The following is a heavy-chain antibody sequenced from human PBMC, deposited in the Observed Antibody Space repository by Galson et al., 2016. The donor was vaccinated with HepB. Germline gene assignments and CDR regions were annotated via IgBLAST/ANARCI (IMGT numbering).Heavy chain of an antibody. CDR3: ARVDYTDEGINV. V-gene: IGHV3-7*01. Sequence: SLRLSCAASGFTFNDYWMTWVRQAPGKGLGWVANLSPDGTDKRYAGSVKGRFTISRDNPNNSVFLQMSSLRAEDAALYYCARVDYTDEGINVWGQGTTVTVSS. J-gene: IGHJ6*02. CDR1: GFTFNDYW. CDR2: LSPDGTDK. D-gene: IGHD4-11*01.